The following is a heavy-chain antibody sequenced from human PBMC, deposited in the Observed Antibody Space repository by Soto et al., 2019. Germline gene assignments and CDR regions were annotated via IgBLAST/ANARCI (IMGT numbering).Heavy chain of an antibody. D-gene: IGHD3-9*01. CDR1: GYTFTSYG. CDR3: ARATEYYDILTGYYIPLVDY. J-gene: IGHJ4*02. Sequence: ASVKGSCKASGYTFTSYGISWVRQAPGQGLEWMGWISAYNGNTNYAQKLQGRVTMTTDTSTSTAYMELRSLRSDDTAVYYCARATEYYDILTGYYIPLVDYWGQGTLVTVS. CDR2: ISAYNGNT. V-gene: IGHV1-18*04.